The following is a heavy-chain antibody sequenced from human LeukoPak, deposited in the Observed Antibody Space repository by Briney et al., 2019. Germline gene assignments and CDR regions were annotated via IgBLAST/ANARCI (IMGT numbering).Heavy chain of an antibody. CDR1: GFTVSSNY. V-gene: IGHV3-53*05. CDR2: IYSGGST. Sequence: GGSLRLSCAASGFTVSSNYMSWVRQAPGKGLEWVSVIYSGGSTYYVDSVKGRFTISRDNSKNTVYLQMNSLRTEDTAVYYCARPSPPGDGYNPCDYWGPGALVIVSS. J-gene: IGHJ4*02. CDR3: ARPSPPGDGYNPCDY. D-gene: IGHD5-24*01.